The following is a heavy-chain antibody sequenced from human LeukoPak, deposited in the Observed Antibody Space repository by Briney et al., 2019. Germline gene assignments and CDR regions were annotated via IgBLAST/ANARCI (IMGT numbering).Heavy chain of an antibody. CDR2: ISGDGGST. CDR3: AKETSGDSSGYYFDY. D-gene: IGHD3-22*01. Sequence: GGSLRLSCAASGFTFDDYAMHLVRQAPGKGLEWVSLISGDGGSTYYADSVKGRFTISRDNSKNSLYLQMNSLRTEDTALYYCAKETSGDSSGYYFDYWGQGTLVTVSS. J-gene: IGHJ4*02. V-gene: IGHV3-43*02. CDR1: GFTFDDYA.